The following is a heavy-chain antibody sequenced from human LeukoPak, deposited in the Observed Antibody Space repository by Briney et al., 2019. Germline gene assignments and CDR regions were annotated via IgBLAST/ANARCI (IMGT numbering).Heavy chain of an antibody. D-gene: IGHD2-21*02. CDR3: ARGFVLGAAKNYIDY. Sequence: GGSLRLSCAASGFTFTNYALHWVRQAPGKGLEWVAVISYDGTNKYYADSVKGRFTISRDNSKNTLSLQMNSLRAEDTALYYCARGFVLGAAKNYIDYWGQGALVTVSS. J-gene: IGHJ4*02. CDR2: ISYDGTNK. CDR1: GFTFTNYA. V-gene: IGHV3-30-3*01.